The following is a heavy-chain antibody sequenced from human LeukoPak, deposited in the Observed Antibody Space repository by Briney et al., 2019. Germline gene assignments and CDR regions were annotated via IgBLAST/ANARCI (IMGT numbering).Heavy chain of an antibody. CDR1: GFTFSSYD. J-gene: IGHJ4*02. CDR2: ISSGGSTI. V-gene: IGHV3-48*03. D-gene: IGHD1-1*01. Sequence: PGGSLRLSCAASGFTFSSYDMNWVRQAPGKGLEWVSYISSGGSTIFYADSVKGRFTISRDNAKNSLYLQMNSLRAEDTAVYFCARDNDDLYYFDYWGQGTLVTVSS. CDR3: ARDNDDLYYFDY.